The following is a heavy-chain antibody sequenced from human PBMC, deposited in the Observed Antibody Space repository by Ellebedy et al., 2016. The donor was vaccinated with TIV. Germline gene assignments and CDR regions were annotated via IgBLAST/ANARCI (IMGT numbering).Heavy chain of an antibody. D-gene: IGHD6-13*01. CDR3: ARDRSAADHWYFDL. V-gene: IGHV3-23*01. CDR1: GFTFSFSA. J-gene: IGHJ2*01. Sequence: GESLKISXAASGFTFSFSAMSWVRQVPGKGLEWVSTIPATGDKTYYADSVKGRFTISRDKSKHTLYLQMHSLRADDTAIYYCARDRSAADHWYFDLWGRGALVTVSS. CDR2: IPATGDKT.